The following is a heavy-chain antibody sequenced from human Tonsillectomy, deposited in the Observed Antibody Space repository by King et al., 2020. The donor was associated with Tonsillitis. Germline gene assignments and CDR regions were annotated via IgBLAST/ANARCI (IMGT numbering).Heavy chain of an antibody. V-gene: IGHV3-74*01. D-gene: IGHD2-8*02. CDR2: IYSDGIAT. CDR3: ARADRGGVFDI. Sequence: VQLVESGGGLVQPGGSLRLSCAASGCTFSSYWMHWVRQAPGNGLFWVSGIYSDGIATSYADSVKGRFTISRDNAKNTLYLQINSLRAEDTAVYYCARADRGGVFDIWGQGTMVTVSS. CDR1: GCTFSSYW. J-gene: IGHJ3*02.